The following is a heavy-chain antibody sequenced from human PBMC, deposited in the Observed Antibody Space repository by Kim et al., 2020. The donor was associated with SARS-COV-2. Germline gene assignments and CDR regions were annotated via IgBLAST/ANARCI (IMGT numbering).Heavy chain of an antibody. J-gene: IGHJ4*02. D-gene: IGHD2-2*02. CDR2: LWYDGSNK. CDR1: GFTFSTYG. Sequence: GGSLRLSCAASGFTFSTYGMHWVRQAPGKGLEWVATLWYDGSNKYYPDSVKGRFTVSRDNSQNTLYLQVNSLRAEDTAVYYCARGYCGTATCYTGGTYFDYWGRGTLVTVSS. V-gene: IGHV3-33*01. CDR3: ARGYCGTATCYTGGTYFDY.